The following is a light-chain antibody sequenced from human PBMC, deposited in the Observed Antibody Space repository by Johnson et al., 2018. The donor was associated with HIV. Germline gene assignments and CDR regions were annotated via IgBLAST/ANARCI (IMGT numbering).Light chain of an antibody. CDR3: GVWDNSLSASYV. Sequence: QSVLTQPPSVSAAPGQKVTISCSGSSSNIGNNYVAWYQQLPGTAPKLLIYDNNKRPSGIADRFSGSKSGTSAILDITGLQTGDEDDYYCGVWDNSLSASYVFGTGTKVSVL. V-gene: IGLV1-51*01. J-gene: IGLJ1*01. CDR1: SSNIGNNY. CDR2: DNN.